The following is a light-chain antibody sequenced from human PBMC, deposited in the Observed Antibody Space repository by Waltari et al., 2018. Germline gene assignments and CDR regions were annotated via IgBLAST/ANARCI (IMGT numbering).Light chain of an antibody. CDR1: QSVLYRSSNRNY. J-gene: IGKJ1*01. CDR2: WAS. V-gene: IGKV4-1*01. Sequence: DIVMTQSPDSLAVSLGERATINCKSSQSVLYRSSNRNYLAWYQQKSGQRPKLLIYWASTRESGVPDRFSGSGSGTDFTLTISSLQAEDVAVYYCQQYYDTPQTFGQGTKVEIK. CDR3: QQYYDTPQT.